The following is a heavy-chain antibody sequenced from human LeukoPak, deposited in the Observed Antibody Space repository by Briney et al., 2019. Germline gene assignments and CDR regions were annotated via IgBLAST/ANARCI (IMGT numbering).Heavy chain of an antibody. CDR1: EFSVGSNY. V-gene: IGHV3-66*01. CDR2: IYSGGST. Sequence: GGSLRLSCAASEFSVGSNYMTWVRQAPGKGLEWVSLIYSGGSTYYADSVKGRFTISRDNSKNTLYLQMNSLRAEDTAVYYCANADGYAIDYWGQGTLVTVSS. CDR3: ANADGYAIDY. J-gene: IGHJ4*02. D-gene: IGHD2-8*01.